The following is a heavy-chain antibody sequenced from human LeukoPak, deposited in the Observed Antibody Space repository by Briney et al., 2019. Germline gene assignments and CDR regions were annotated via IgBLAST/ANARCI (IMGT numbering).Heavy chain of an antibody. V-gene: IGHV1-8*01. Sequence: ASVKVSCTASGYTFTIYDINRMRQATGQGLEWMGWMSPNSGNTGYAQKFQGRVTMTRDTSTGTAYLELSSLRSEDSAVYYCVRTPPNWGADFWGQGTLVTVSS. CDR1: GYTFTIYD. D-gene: IGHD7-27*01. CDR3: VRTPPNWGADF. J-gene: IGHJ4*02. CDR2: MSPNSGNT.